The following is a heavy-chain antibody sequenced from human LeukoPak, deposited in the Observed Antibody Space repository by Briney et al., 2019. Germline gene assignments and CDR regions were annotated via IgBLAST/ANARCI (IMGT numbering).Heavy chain of an antibody. V-gene: IGHV3-30*18. D-gene: IGHD2-21*01. Sequence: PGGSLRLSCAASGFTFSNYEMNWVRQAPGKGLEWVAVISYDGSDKYYADSVKGRFTISRDNSKNTLYLQMNSLRVEDTAVYYCAKRDGYHNGMDVWGQGTTVTVSS. CDR3: AKRDGYHNGMDV. CDR2: ISYDGSDK. J-gene: IGHJ6*02. CDR1: GFTFSNYE.